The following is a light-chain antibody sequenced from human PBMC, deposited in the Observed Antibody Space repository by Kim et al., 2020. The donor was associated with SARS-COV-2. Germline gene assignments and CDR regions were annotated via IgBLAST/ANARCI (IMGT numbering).Light chain of an antibody. CDR3: QQYNNWPPLT. Sequence: ERVMTQSPATLSVSPGERATLSCRASQSVASNLAWYQHKPGQAPRLLIYGASTRATGIPARFSGSGSDTEFTLTISSLQSEDFAVYYCQQYNNWPPLTFGGGTTVEIK. J-gene: IGKJ4*01. V-gene: IGKV3-15*01. CDR1: QSVASN. CDR2: GAS.